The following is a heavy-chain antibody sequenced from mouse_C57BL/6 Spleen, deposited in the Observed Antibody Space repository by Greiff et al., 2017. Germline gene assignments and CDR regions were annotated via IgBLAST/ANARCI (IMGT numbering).Heavy chain of an antibody. CDR3: ARDPYGSSFDFDY. CDR2: INPSSGYI. Sequence: QVQLKQSGAELAKPGASVQLSCKASGYTFTSYWMHWVKQRPGQGLEWIGYINPSSGYIKYNQKFKDKATLTAEKSSSTAYMQLSSLTYEDSAVYYCARDPYGSSFDFDYWGQGTTLTVSS. V-gene: IGHV1-7*01. CDR1: GYTFTSYW. D-gene: IGHD1-1*01. J-gene: IGHJ2*01.